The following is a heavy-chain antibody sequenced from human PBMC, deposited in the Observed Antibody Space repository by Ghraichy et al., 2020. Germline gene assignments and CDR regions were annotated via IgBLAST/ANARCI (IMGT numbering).Heavy chain of an antibody. Sequence: SETLSLTCTVSGGSTSSSSYYWVWIRQPPGKGLEWIGSIYYSGSTYYNPSLKSRLTMSVDTSRNKFSLELSSVTAADTAVYYCARHRRYQLPSTYYFDFWSQGTLVTVSS. CDR1: GGSTSSSSYY. D-gene: IGHD2-2*01. CDR3: ARHRRYQLPSTYYFDF. CDR2: IYYSGST. J-gene: IGHJ4*02. V-gene: IGHV4-39*01.